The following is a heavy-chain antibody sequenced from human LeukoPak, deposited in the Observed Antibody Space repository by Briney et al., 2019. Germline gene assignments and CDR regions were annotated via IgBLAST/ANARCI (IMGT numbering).Heavy chain of an antibody. J-gene: IGHJ4*02. D-gene: IGHD3-3*01. Sequence: GGSLRLSCAASGFTFSTYAMSWVRQAPGKGLERVSAISGSGTNRYHADSVEGRFTISRDNSKSTLYLEVNSLRAEDTAVYYCAKEHYYDFWSAYDYWGQGTLVTVSS. CDR2: ISGSGTNR. CDR3: AKEHYYDFWSAYDY. CDR1: GFTFSTYA. V-gene: IGHV3-23*01.